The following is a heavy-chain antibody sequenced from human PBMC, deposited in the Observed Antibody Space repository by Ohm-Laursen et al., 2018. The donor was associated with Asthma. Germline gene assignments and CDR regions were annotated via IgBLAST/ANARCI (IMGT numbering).Heavy chain of an antibody. Sequence: SETLSLTCTVSGGSISTYSWSWLRQPPGKGLEGIGNIYYSGSTNYNPSLKSRVTISVDTSKNQFSLRVSSVTSADTAVYYCAREPTTVAPWFFDLWGRGTLVTVSS. CDR3: AREPTTVAPWFFDL. J-gene: IGHJ2*01. V-gene: IGHV4-59*01. CDR1: GGSISTYS. CDR2: IYYSGST. D-gene: IGHD4-23*01.